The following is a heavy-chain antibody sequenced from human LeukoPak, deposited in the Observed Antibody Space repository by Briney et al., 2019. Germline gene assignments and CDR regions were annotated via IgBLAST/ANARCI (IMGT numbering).Heavy chain of an antibody. Sequence: SLRLSCAASGFTLRDYEINWVREAPGEGLEWISCISTSGSTTYYADSVKGRFTISRDNAKNSLFLQMNTLTAEDTAVYYCARGALHVFDYWGQGTPVTVSS. D-gene: IGHD3-10*02. V-gene: IGHV3-48*03. J-gene: IGHJ4*02. CDR3: ARGALHVFDY. CDR2: ISTSGSTT. CDR1: GFTLRDYE.